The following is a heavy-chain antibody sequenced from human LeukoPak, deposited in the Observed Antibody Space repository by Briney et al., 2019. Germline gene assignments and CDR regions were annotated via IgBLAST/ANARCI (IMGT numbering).Heavy chain of an antibody. V-gene: IGHV3-74*01. CDR1: GFTFSSYA. Sequence: GGSLRLSCAASGFTFSSYAMHWVRQAPGKGLVWVSRINSDGSSTSYADSVKGRFTISRDNAKNALYLQMNSLRAEDTAVYYCARDRGTYYDFWSGYPTYRFDPWGQGTLVTVSS. D-gene: IGHD3-3*01. CDR2: INSDGSST. CDR3: ARDRGTYYDFWSGYPTYRFDP. J-gene: IGHJ5*02.